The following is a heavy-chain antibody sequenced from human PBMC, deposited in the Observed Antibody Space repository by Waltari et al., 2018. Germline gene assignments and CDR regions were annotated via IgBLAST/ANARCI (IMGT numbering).Heavy chain of an antibody. D-gene: IGHD3-22*01. V-gene: IGHV3-23*04. CDR3: AKDRRWDYYDSSGYYSGEYFQH. CDR1: GFTFSSYA. Sequence: EVQLVESGGGLVQPGGSLRLSCAASGFTFSSYAMSWVRQAPGKGLEWVSAISGIGGSTYYADSVKGRVTSSRDNSKNTLYLQMNSLRAEDTAVYYCAKDRRWDYYDSSGYYSGEYFQHWGQGTLVTVSS. J-gene: IGHJ1*01. CDR2: ISGIGGST.